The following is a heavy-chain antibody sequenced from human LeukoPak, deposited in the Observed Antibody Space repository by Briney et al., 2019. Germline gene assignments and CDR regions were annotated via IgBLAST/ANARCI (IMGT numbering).Heavy chain of an antibody. J-gene: IGHJ4*02. D-gene: IGHD3-22*01. CDR2: IYDSGTT. Sequence: SETLSLTCTVSGYSISSDYYWGWIRQPPGKGLEWIGSIYDSGTTYYNPSLKSRVTISVDTSKKQFSLKLRSVTAADTAVFYCARGPPNGHDDSSDYYVPACFAFGGQGTRVTVAS. V-gene: IGHV4-38-2*02. CDR3: ARGPPNGHDDSSDYYVPACFAF. CDR1: GYSISSDYY.